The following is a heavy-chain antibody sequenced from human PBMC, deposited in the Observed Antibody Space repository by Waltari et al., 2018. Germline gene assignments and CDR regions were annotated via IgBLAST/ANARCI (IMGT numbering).Heavy chain of an antibody. CDR2: IYYSGST. CDR3: ATTARGYSGYETYYYYYMDV. D-gene: IGHD5-12*01. CDR1: GGSISSGGYY. J-gene: IGHJ6*03. V-gene: IGHV4-31*03. Sequence: QVQLQESGPGLVKPSQTLSLTCTVSGGSISSGGYYWSWIRQHPGKGLEWIGYIYYSGSTYYNPSLKSRVTIAVDTSKNQFSLKLSSVTAADTAVYYCATTARGYSGYETYYYYYMDVWGKGTTVTVSS.